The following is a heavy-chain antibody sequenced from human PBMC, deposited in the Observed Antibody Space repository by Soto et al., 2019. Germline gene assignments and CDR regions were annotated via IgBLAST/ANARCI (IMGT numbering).Heavy chain of an antibody. CDR2: ISSSGYI. CDR1: GFTFSDYY. CDR3: ARDCSGGSCYPGMDV. J-gene: IGHJ6*02. D-gene: IGHD2-15*01. Sequence: GGSLRLSCAASGFTFSDYYMSWIHQAPGKRLEWLSSISSSGYIFSTDSVRGRFTISRDNAKNSVYLQINSLRAEDTAVYFCARDCSGGSCYPGMDVWGQGTTVTVSS. V-gene: IGHV3-11*04.